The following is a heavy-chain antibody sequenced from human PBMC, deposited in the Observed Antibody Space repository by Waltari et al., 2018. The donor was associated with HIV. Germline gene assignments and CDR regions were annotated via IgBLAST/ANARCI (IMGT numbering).Heavy chain of an antibody. CDR1: GDSFSNYY. V-gene: IGHV4-59*01. J-gene: IGHJ4*02. CDR2: FYNTAST. CDR3: ARGYMIQGPSDY. Sequence: QVQLQESGPGLVKPAETLSLTCTVSGDSFSNYYWNWIRQPPGKGLEWIGYFYNTASTYYNASLKSRVTISADKSKNQFALKLTCVTAADTAVYYCARGYMIQGPSDYWGQGTLVTVSS. D-gene: IGHD3-16*01.